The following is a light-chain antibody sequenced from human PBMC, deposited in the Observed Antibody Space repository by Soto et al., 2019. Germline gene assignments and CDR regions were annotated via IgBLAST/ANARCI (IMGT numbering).Light chain of an antibody. V-gene: IGKV3-20*01. CDR3: EQYDSSPYT. Sequence: EIVLTQSPGTLSLSPGEGATLSCRASQSVSSTYFAWYQHRPGQAPRLLIYGASSRETGIPDRFSGSGSGTDYILTISRLEPEDFAVYYCEQYDSSPYTFGQGTKVDIK. CDR2: GAS. CDR1: QSVSSTY. J-gene: IGKJ2*01.